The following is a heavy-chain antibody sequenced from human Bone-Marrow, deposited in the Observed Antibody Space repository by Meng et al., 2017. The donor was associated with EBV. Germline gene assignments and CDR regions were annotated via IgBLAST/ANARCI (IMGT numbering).Heavy chain of an antibody. CDR3: ASESGRGFTPDY. J-gene: IGHJ4*02. D-gene: IGHD3-10*01. CDR1: GGTFNSDA. CDR2: RIPMSGAP. Sequence: QVQVVQSGAEVKKPGCSVKVSCWTSGGTFNSDAVSWVRQAPGQGLEWMGGRIPMSGAPHYAQKFQGRVTITADESTSTHYMDLSNLRSDDTAMYYCASESGRGFTPDYWGQGTLVTVSS. V-gene: IGHV1-69*01.